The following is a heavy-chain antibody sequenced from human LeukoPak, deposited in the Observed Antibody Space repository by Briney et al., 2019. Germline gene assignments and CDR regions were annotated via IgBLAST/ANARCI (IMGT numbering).Heavy chain of an antibody. CDR1: GFXFSSYE. D-gene: IGHD3-9*01. J-gene: IGHJ6*02. CDR2: IYTGETT. V-gene: IGHV3-66*01. CDR3: TRDPPLTRGYGMDV. Sequence: GGSLRLSCAASGFXFSSYEINWVRQAPGKGLEWVSFIYTGETTFYADSVKGRFTISRDNSKNTVYLQMNSLRADDTAVYYCTRDPPLTRGYGMDVWGQGTTVTVSS.